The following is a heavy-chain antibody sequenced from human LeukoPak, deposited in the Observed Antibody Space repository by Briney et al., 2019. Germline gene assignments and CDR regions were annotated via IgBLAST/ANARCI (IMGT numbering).Heavy chain of an antibody. CDR1: GGSFSGYY. V-gene: IGHV4-34*01. CDR3: ARVEGYCSGGSCYSGDAFDI. D-gene: IGHD2-15*01. J-gene: IGHJ3*02. CDR2: INHSGST. Sequence: SETLSLTCAVYGGSFSGYYWSWIRQPPGKGLEWIGEINHSGSTNYNPSLKSRVTISVDTSKNQFSLKLSSVTAADTAVYYCARVEGYCSGGSCYSGDAFDIWGQGTMVTVSS.